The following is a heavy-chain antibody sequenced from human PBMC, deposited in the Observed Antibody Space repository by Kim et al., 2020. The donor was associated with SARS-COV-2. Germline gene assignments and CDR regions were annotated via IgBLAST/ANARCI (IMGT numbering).Heavy chain of an antibody. CDR1: EGTFTTYD. J-gene: IGHJ4*02. CDR2: IIPSTGTT. CDR3: ARVPDQEGLAIRYFDS. V-gene: IGHV1-69*04. D-gene: IGHD3-9*01. Sequence: SVKVSCKASEGTFTTYDFDWVRQAPGQGLEWMGRIIPSTGTTIYAQKFQGRLTITADKSTSTAYMELSLLQSKDTAVYFCARVPDQEGLAIRYFDSWGQGTLVSVSS.